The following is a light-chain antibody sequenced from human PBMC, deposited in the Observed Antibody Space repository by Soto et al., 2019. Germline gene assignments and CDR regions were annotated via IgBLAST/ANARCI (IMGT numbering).Light chain of an antibody. J-gene: IGKJ5*01. V-gene: IGKV3-11*01. CDR3: QHRNNWHIT. CDR1: QSVRTF. CDR2: DAS. Sequence: EIVLTQSPATLSLSPGETATLSCRASQSVRTFLAWYQQKPGQTPRLLIYDASNRATGIPARFSGSGSGTDFTLTIRSLAPEDFAVYYCQHRNNWHITFGQGTRMEIK.